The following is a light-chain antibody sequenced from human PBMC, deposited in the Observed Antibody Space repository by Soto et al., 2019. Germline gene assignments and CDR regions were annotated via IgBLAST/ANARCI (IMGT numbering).Light chain of an antibody. CDR1: STNIGAFYD. J-gene: IGLJ2*01. CDR2: GNN. V-gene: IGLV1-40*01. CDR3: HSYEPSLSGLAG. Sequence: QSVLTQPPSVSGAPGQRVTISCTGSSTNIGAFYDVPWYQQLPGTAPKLIIYGNNKRPSGVPDRFSGSKSGTSASLAIPGLKAGNEADYYCHSYEPSLSGLAGFGGGTKRTV.